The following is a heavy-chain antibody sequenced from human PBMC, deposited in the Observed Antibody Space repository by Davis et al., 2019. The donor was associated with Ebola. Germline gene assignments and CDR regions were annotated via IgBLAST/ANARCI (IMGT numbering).Heavy chain of an antibody. CDR1: GDSVSGGSGA. V-gene: IGHV6-1*01. CDR2: TYYSSKWYN. J-gene: IGHJ6*02. D-gene: IGHD5/OR15-5a*01. CDR3: ARVKVSTPNYYYMDV. Sequence: PSETLSLTCAISGDSVSGGSGAWNWIRQSPSRGLEWLGRTYYSSKWYNDYAVSVKSRITINPDTSKNQFSLQLNSVTPEDTAVYFCARVKVSTPNYYYMDVWGQGTTVTVSS.